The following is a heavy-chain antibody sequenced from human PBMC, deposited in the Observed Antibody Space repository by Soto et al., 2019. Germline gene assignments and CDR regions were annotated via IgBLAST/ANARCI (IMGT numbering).Heavy chain of an antibody. CDR1: GFTFSTYA. D-gene: IGHD1-26*01. J-gene: IGHJ6*02. CDR2: VSGSGGST. CDR3: AKVVGNYYYYGMDV. Sequence: GGSLRLSCAASGFTFSTYAMTWVRQAPGKGLGWVSAVSGSGGSTYYADSVKGRFTISRDNSKNTLYLQMNSLRAEDTAVYYCAKVVGNYYYYGMDVWGQGTTVTVSS. V-gene: IGHV3-23*01.